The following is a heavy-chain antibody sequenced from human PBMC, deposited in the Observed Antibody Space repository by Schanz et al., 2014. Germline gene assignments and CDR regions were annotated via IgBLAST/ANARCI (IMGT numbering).Heavy chain of an antibody. D-gene: IGHD3-22*01. J-gene: IGHJ5*02. CDR2: VNYIGST. V-gene: IGHV4-4*02. Sequence: QVQLQESGPGLVKPSATLTLTCDVSGVSITTSNWWSWVRQPPGKGLEWIGYVNYIGSTKYNPSLESRVTISADTSKNQFSLKLTSVTAADTAVYYCARGVRRGDGKNGYYNWFDPWGQGTLVTVSS. CDR1: GVSITTSNW. CDR3: ARGVRRGDGKNGYYNWFDP.